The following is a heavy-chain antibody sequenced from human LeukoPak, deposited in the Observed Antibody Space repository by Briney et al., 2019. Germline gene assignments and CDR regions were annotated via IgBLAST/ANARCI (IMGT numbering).Heavy chain of an antibody. Sequence: PGGSLRLSCAASGFTFDDYGMSWVRQAPGKGLEWVSGINWNGGSTGYADSVKGRFTISRDNAKNSLYLQMNSLRAEDTAVYYCAKARGWIQEFDYWGQGTLVTVSS. V-gene: IGHV3-20*04. J-gene: IGHJ4*02. CDR3: AKARGWIQEFDY. D-gene: IGHD5-18*01. CDR2: INWNGGST. CDR1: GFTFDDYG.